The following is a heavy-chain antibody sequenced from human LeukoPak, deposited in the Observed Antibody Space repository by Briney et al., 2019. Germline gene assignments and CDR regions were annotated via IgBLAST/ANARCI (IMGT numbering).Heavy chain of an antibody. D-gene: IGHD6-19*01. Sequence: TGGSLRLSCAASGFIVSVNYMSWVRQAPGKGLEWVSTVYSGGLTFFADPVKGRFTISRGNSKNPLYLQMSSLRAEDTAVYYCVRDRWPGLGDFWGQGTTVTVSS. V-gene: IGHV3-66*01. J-gene: IGHJ6*02. CDR2: VYSGGLT. CDR1: GFIVSVNY. CDR3: VRDRWPGLGDF.